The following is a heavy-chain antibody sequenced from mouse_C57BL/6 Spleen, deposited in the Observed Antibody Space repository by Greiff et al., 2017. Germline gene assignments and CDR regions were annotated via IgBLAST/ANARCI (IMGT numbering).Heavy chain of an antibody. CDR2: ISDGGSYT. J-gene: IGHJ2*02. V-gene: IGHV5-4*01. Sequence: EVKLVESGGGLVKPGGSLKLSCAASGFTFSSYAMSWVRQTPEKRLEWVATISDGGSYTYYPDNVKGRFTISRDNAKHNLYLQMSHLKSEDTAMYYCARESYWGQGTSLTVSS. CDR3: ARESY. CDR1: GFTFSSYA.